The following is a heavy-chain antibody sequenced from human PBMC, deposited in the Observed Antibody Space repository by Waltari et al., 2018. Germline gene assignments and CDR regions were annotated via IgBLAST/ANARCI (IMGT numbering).Heavy chain of an antibody. CDR2: IYPGDSDT. D-gene: IGHD5-12*01. CDR1: GYTFTNYW. CDR3: VRQVGTNWFDP. V-gene: IGHV5-51*01. Sequence: EVQLVQSGAEVKKPGEYLKISCQGSGYTFTNYWIGWVRQLPGKGLEWMGIIYPGDSDTTYSPSFEGQVTISADKSISIAYLQWSSLKASDTAMYYCVRQVGTNWFDPWGQGTLVTVSS. J-gene: IGHJ5*02.